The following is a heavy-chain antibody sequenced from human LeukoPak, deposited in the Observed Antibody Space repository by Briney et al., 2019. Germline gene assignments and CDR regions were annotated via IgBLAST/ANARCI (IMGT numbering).Heavy chain of an antibody. V-gene: IGHV4-30-4*01. CDR3: ARGGIFGLIDY. CDR1: GGSISSGDYY. Sequence: SETLSLTCTVSGGSISSGDYYWSWIRQPPGKGLEWIGYIYYSGSTYYNPSLKSRVTISVDTSKNQFSLKLSSVTAADTAVYYCARGGIFGLIDYWGQGTLVTVSS. J-gene: IGHJ4*02. D-gene: IGHD2-15*01. CDR2: IYYSGST.